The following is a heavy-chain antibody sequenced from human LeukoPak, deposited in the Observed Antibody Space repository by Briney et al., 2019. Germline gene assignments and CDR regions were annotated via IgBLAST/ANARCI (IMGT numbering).Heavy chain of an antibody. J-gene: IGHJ4*02. CDR3: ARSMTTVLSFDY. Sequence: MHGESLKISCKISGYTFSNYWIGWVRQMPGKGLGWMGIIYPCDSDSRYSPSFQGQVTISVDKSISIAYLQSSSLRDSDTAMYYCARSMTTVLSFDYWGQRTLVTVPS. V-gene: IGHV5-51*01. D-gene: IGHD4-17*01. CDR2: IYPCDSDS. CDR1: GYTFSNYW.